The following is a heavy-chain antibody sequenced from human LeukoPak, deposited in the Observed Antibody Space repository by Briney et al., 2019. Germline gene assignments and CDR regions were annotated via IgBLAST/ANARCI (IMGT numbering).Heavy chain of an antibody. CDR3: ARSRSGSVAGTSDY. CDR1: GITLSNYG. CDR2: VSTDGDT. Sequence: GGSLRLSCAVSGITLSNYGMSWVRQAPGKGLEWVSSVSTDGDTYYTDSVKGRFTISRDGSTNTLFLQMISLRAGDTALYYCARSRSGSVAGTSDYWGQGTLVIVSS. J-gene: IGHJ4*02. V-gene: IGHV3-23*01. D-gene: IGHD6-19*01.